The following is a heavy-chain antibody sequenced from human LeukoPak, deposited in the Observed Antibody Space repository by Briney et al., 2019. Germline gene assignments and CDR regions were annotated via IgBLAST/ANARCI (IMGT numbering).Heavy chain of an antibody. D-gene: IGHD3-22*01. CDR1: GYTFTGYY. CDR2: INPNSGGT. V-gene: IGHV1-2*02. J-gene: IGHJ4*02. CDR3: ARVEVVGPTRQDPPDY. Sequence: ASVKVSCKASGYTFTGYYMHWVRQAPGQGLEWMGWINPNSGGTNYAQKFQGRVTMTRDTSNSTAYMELSRLRSDDTAVYYCARVEVVGPTRQDPPDYWGQGTPVTVSS.